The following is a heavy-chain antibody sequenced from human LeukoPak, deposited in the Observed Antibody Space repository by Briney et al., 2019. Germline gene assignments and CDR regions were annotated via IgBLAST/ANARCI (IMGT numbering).Heavy chain of an antibody. V-gene: IGHV1-2*04. Sequence: ASVKVSCKASGYTFSGYYMHWVRQAPGQGLEWMGWINPNSGGTNYAQKFQGWVTMTRDTSISTAYMELSRLRSDDTAVYYCARAGTVEMTPLDYWGQGTLVTVSS. D-gene: IGHD5-24*01. J-gene: IGHJ4*02. CDR3: ARAGTVEMTPLDY. CDR1: GYTFSGYY. CDR2: INPNSGGT.